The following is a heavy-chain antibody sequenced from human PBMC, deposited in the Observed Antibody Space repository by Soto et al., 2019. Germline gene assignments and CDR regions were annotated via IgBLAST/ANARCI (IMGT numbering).Heavy chain of an antibody. J-gene: IGHJ5*02. D-gene: IGHD3-3*01. V-gene: IGHV1-18*01. CDR1: GYTFTSYG. CDR2: ISAYNGNT. CDR3: ARTSDFGVVIMPLNWFDP. Sequence: AASVKVSCKASGYTFTSYGISWVRQAPGQGLEWMGWISAYNGNTNYAQKLQGRVTMTTDTSTSTAYMELRSLRSDDTAVYYCARTSDFGVVIMPLNWFDPWGQGTLVTVSS.